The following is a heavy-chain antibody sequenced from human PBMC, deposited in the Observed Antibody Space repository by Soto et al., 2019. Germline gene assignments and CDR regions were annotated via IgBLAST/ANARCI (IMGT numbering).Heavy chain of an antibody. J-gene: IGHJ6*02. D-gene: IGHD5-18*01. CDR1: GGSISSSSYY. Sequence: SETLSLTCTVSGGSISSSSYYWGWIRQPPGKGLEWIGSIYYSGSTYYNPSLKSRVTISVDTSKNQFSLKLSSVTAADTAVYYRARLLRGYSYSLYYYYGMDVWGQGTTVTVSS. V-gene: IGHV4-39*01. CDR2: IYYSGST. CDR3: ARLLRGYSYSLYYYYGMDV.